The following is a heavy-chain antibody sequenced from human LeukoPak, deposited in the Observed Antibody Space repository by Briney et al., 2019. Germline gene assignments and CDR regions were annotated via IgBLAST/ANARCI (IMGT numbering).Heavy chain of an antibody. D-gene: IGHD3-10*01. Sequence: TSETLSLTCTVSGGSISSYYWSWIRQPPGKGLEWIAYIYYSGSTNYNPSLKSRVTISVDTSKNQFSLKLSSVTAADTAVYYCARRYGSGSSGTFDYWGQGTLVTVSS. V-gene: IGHV4-59*01. J-gene: IGHJ4*02. CDR1: GGSISSYY. CDR3: ARRYGSGSSGTFDY. CDR2: IYYSGST.